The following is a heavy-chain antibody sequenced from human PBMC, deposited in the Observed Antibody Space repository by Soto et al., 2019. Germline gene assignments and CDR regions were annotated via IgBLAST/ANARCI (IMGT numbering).Heavy chain of an antibody. Sequence: PGGSLRLSCAASGFSFSTHAMSWVRQAPGKGLEWVSAMSGSVDSTYYADSVKGRFTISRDNSKNTLYLQMNSLRAEDTAVYYCAKDQISGWYDNWGQGTLVTVSS. CDR3: AKDQISGWYDN. D-gene: IGHD6-19*01. V-gene: IGHV3-23*01. CDR2: MSGSVDST. J-gene: IGHJ5*02. CDR1: GFSFSTHA.